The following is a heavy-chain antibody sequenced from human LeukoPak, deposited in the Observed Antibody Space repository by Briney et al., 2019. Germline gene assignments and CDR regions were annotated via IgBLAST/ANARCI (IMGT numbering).Heavy chain of an antibody. J-gene: IGHJ5*02. V-gene: IGHV3-33*01. Sequence: GRSLRLSCAASGFTFSSYGMHWVRQAPGEGLEWVALIWYDGSSKYYADSTKGRFTISRDNSENTLYLQMNSLRAEDTAVYYCAREFSYSSFDPWGQGTLVTVSS. D-gene: IGHD2-15*01. CDR3: AREFSYSSFDP. CDR1: GFTFSSYG. CDR2: IWYDGSSK.